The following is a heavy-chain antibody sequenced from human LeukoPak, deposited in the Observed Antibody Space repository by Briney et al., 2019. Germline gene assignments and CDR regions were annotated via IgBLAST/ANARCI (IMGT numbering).Heavy chain of an antibody. CDR2: IYPGDSDT. J-gene: IGHJ4*02. CDR3: ARRQGCSSTSCPPDY. CDR1: GYSFNTYW. D-gene: IGHD2-2*01. V-gene: IGHV5-51*01. Sequence: GESLKISCRGSGYSFNTYWIGWVRQMPGKGLEWMGIIYPGDSDTRYTPSFQGQVTLSADKSINTAYPQWSSLKASDTAMYYCARRQGCSSTSCPPDYWGQGTLVTVSP.